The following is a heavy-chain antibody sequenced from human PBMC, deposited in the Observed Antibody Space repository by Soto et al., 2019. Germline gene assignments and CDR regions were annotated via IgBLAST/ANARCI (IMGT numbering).Heavy chain of an antibody. CDR2: IRSKANSYAT. J-gene: IGHJ6*02. V-gene: IGHV3-73*02. Sequence: EVQLVESGGGLVQPGGSLKLSCAASGFTFSGSAMHWVRQASGKGLEWVGRIRSKANSYATAYAAWVKGRFTISRDDSKNTAYLQMNSLKTEDTAVYYCTSPHDDDYGAIFGYYYGMDVWGQGTTVTVSS. D-gene: IGHD4-17*01. CDR1: GFTFSGSA. CDR3: TSPHDDDYGAIFGYYYGMDV.